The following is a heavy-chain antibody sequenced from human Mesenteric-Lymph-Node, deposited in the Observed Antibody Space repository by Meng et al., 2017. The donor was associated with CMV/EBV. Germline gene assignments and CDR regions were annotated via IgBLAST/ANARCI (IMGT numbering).Heavy chain of an antibody. CDR1: GFTFDDYA. J-gene: IGHJ4*02. D-gene: IGHD3-10*01. V-gene: IGHV3-43D*03. CDR3: AKDIGGYFDY. CDR2: ISWDGGST. Sequence: GESLKISCAASGFTFDDYAMHWVRQAPGKGPEWVSLISWDGGSTYYADSVKGRFTISRDNSKNSLYLQMNSLRAEDTALYHCAKDIGGYFDYWGQGTLVTVSS.